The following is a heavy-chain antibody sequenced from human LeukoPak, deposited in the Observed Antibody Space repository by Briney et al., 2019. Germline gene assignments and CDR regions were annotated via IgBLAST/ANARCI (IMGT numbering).Heavy chain of an antibody. CDR2: FDPEDGET. CDR1: GYTLTELS. D-gene: IGHD3-9*01. CDR3: ARVEGYDILTGYYKAPPFDY. V-gene: IGHV1-24*01. Sequence: ASVKVSCKVSGYTLTELSMHWVRQAPGKGLEWMGGFDPEDGETIYAQKFQGRVTMTEDTSTDTAYMELSSLRSEDTAVYYCARVEGYDILTGYYKAPPFDYWGQGTLVTVSS. J-gene: IGHJ4*02.